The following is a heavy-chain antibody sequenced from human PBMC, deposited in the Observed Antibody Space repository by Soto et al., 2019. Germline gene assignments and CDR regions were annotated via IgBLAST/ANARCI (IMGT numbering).Heavy chain of an antibody. CDR1: VASLTTYGYY. V-gene: IGHV4-31*01. CDR3: AACGSFFAH. Sequence: PSETLSLTCTVSVASLTTYGYYWSWIRQNPGKGLEWIGYIHSSGTTSYNPSLKSQVTISSDRSKQQVSLKWTSVTAADTAIYYCAACGSFFAHWGQGTLVTVSS. J-gene: IGHJ5*02. D-gene: IGHD1-26*01. CDR2: IHSSGTT.